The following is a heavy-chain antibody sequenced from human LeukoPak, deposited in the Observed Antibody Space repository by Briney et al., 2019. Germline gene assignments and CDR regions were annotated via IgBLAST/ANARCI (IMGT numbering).Heavy chain of an antibody. CDR3: ARRGTVTIRRLYYYYMDV. D-gene: IGHD4-17*01. CDR2: INPSGGST. J-gene: IGHJ6*03. Sequence: ASVKVSCKASGYTFTSYYMHWVRQAPGQGLEWMGIINPSGGSTSYAQKFQGRVTMTRDMSTSTVYMELSSLRSEDTAVYYCARRGTVTIRRLYYYYMDVWGKGTTVAISS. CDR1: GYTFTSYY. V-gene: IGHV1-46*01.